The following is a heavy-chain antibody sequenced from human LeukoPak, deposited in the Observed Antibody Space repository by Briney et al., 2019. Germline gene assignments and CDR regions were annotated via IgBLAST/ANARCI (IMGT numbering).Heavy chain of an antibody. CDR2: ISYDGSNK. V-gene: IGHV3-30*18. Sequence: GRSLRLSCAASGFTFSSYGMHWVRQAPGKGLEWVAVISYDGSNKYYADSVEGRFTISRDNSKNTLYLQMNSLRAEDTAVYYCAKDHCGGDCRLYDYWAREPWSPSPQ. J-gene: IGHJ4*02. CDR1: GFTFSSYG. CDR3: AKDHCGGDCRLYDY. D-gene: IGHD2-21*02.